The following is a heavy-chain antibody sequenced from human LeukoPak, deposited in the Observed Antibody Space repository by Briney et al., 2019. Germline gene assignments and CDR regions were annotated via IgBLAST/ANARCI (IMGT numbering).Heavy chain of an antibody. CDR3: ARDAVPGLGGPQLVSLYYYGMDV. Sequence: PSETLSLTCAVYGGSFSGYYWSWIRQPPGKGLEWIGEINHSGSTNYNPSPKSRVTISVDTSKNQFSLKLSSVTAADTAVYYCARDAVPGLGGPQLVSLYYYGMDVWGQGTTVTVSS. V-gene: IGHV4-34*01. CDR2: INHSGST. CDR1: GGSFSGYY. D-gene: IGHD6-13*01. J-gene: IGHJ6*02.